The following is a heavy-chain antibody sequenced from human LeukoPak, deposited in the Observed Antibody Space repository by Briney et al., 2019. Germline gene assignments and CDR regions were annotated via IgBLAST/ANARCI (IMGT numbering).Heavy chain of an antibody. CDR1: GFTFSHYG. Sequence: PGGSLRLSCAASGFTFSHYGMYWVRQTPGAGLEWVAVIWSDGSDKYYAKSVKGRFTISRDNSKNSLFLQMNSLRAEDTAVYYCAKDAQRGFDYSNSLQNWGQGILVTVSS. J-gene: IGHJ1*01. CDR2: IWSDGSDK. CDR3: AKDAQRGFDYSNSLQN. D-gene: IGHD4-11*01. V-gene: IGHV3-33*06.